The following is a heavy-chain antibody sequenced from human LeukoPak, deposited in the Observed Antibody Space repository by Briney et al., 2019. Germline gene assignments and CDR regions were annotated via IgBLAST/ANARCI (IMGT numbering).Heavy chain of an antibody. V-gene: IGHV4-59*01. CDR1: GGSISSYY. Sequence: PSETLSLTCTVSGGSISSYYWSWLRQPPGKGLEWVGYIYYRGSTNYNPSLKSRVTISVDTSKNQFSLKLSSVTAADTAVYYCAREGYYDSSGYPDYWGQGTLVTVSS. D-gene: IGHD3-22*01. J-gene: IGHJ4*02. CDR2: IYYRGST. CDR3: AREGYYDSSGYPDY.